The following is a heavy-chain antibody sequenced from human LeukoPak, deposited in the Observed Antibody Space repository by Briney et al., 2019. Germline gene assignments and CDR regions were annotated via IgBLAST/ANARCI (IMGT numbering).Heavy chain of an antibody. CDR2: IYPGDSDT. J-gene: IGHJ6*02. CDR1: GYIFTTYW. Sequence: GESLKISCKGSGYIFTTYWIGWIRQMPGKGLEWMGIIYPGDSDTKYSPSFQGQVTISADKSINTAYLQWSSLKASDTAMYYCAKSSSTGVFYVMDVWGQGTTVTVPS. D-gene: IGHD4-23*01. CDR3: AKSSSTGVFYVMDV. V-gene: IGHV5-51*01.